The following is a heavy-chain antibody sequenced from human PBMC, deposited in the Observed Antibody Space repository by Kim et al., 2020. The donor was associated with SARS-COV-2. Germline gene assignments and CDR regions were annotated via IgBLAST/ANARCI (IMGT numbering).Heavy chain of an antibody. Sequence: ASVKVSCKASGYTFTKYAMHWVRQAPGQRLAGVAWINAGNHNTKYSQKFQGRVTITSDTSASTVYMEASSLRFEDTAVYYCAGDRLPTNGAGLQFDYWGQ. CDR2: INAGNHNT. V-gene: IGHV1-3*01. CDR3: AGDRLPTNGAGLQFDY. CDR1: GYTFTKYA. J-gene: IGHJ4*02. D-gene: IGHD2-8*01.